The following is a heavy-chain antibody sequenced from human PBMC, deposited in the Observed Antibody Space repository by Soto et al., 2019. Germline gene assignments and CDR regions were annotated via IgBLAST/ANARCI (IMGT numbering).Heavy chain of an antibody. D-gene: IGHD3-3*01. V-gene: IGHV1-69*13. J-gene: IGHJ6*02. Sequence: SVKAACRSPVGTLSSYAISWVRQAPGQGLEWMGEIIPIFGTANYAQKFQGRVTITADESTSTAYMELSSLRSEEKAVYYCARAYLYDFWSGYPWGADYYYGMDVWGQGTTVTVSS. CDR1: VGTLSSYA. CDR2: IIPIFGTA. CDR3: ARAYLYDFWSGYPWGADYYYGMDV.